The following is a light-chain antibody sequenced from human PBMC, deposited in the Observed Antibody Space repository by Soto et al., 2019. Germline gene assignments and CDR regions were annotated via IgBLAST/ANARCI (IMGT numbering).Light chain of an antibody. CDR2: AAS. Sequence: DIKMTQSPSSLSASVGDRVTITYRASQGVRGWLAWYQQKPGKAPKSLIYAASTLQDGVPARFRGDVSETDFTLTISSLQSEDIGTYYCQQYNNSPLTFGGGTKVDMK. J-gene: IGKJ4*01. CDR1: QGVRGW. CDR3: QQYNNSPLT. V-gene: IGKV1D-16*01.